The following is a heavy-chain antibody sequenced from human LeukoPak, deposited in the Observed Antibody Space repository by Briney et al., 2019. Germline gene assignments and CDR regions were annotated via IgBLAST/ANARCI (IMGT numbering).Heavy chain of an antibody. CDR1: GASIDSYY. CDR2: IYYSGTT. Sequence: SETLSLTCTISGASIDSYYWSWIRQPPGKGLEWIGYIYYSGTTNYNPSLKRRVTISVDTSKNQFSLKLSSVTAADTAVYYCARASHLWFDPWGQGTLVTVSS. CDR3: ARASHLWFDP. J-gene: IGHJ5*02. D-gene: IGHD3-3*02. V-gene: IGHV4-59*12.